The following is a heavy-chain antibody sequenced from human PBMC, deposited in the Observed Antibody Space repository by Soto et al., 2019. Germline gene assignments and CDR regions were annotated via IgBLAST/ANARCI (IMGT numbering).Heavy chain of an antibody. Sequence: QVQLQESGPGLVKPSETLSLTCTVSGGSISSYYWSWIRQPAGKGLEWIGRIYTSGSTNYNPSLKSRVTMSVDTSKNQCSLKLSSVTAADTAVYYCARGGYCSGGSCYSADGWFDPWGQGTLVTVSS. CDR1: GGSISSYY. V-gene: IGHV4-4*07. CDR3: ARGGYCSGGSCYSADGWFDP. D-gene: IGHD2-15*01. J-gene: IGHJ5*02. CDR2: IYTSGST.